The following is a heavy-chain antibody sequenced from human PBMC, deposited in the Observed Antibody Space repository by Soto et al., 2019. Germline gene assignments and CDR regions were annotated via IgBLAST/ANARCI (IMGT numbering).Heavy chain of an antibody. CDR1: GYSFTSYW. CDR2: IYPGDSDT. D-gene: IGHD2-2*02. J-gene: IGHJ5*02. V-gene: IGHV5-51*01. Sequence: GESLKISCKGSGYSFTSYWIGWVRQMPGKGLEWMGIIYPGDSDTRYSPSFQGQVTIPADKSISTAYLQWSSLKASDTAMYYCARLAGRGIVVVPAAIGDWFDPWGQGTLVTVSS. CDR3: ARLAGRGIVVVPAAIGDWFDP.